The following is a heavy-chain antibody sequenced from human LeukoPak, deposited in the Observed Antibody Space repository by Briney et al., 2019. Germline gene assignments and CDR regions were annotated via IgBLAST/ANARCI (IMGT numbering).Heavy chain of an antibody. V-gene: IGHV4-59*01. D-gene: IGHD3-22*01. CDR2: IHYSGNK. CDR3: VRGYYDSSGSSNTFDI. Sequence: SETLSLTCTVSGGSISSSYWSWIRQPPGKGLEWIGYIHYSGNKNYTPTLRNRLTMSVDTSKNQFSLKLSSVTAADTAVYYCVRGYYDSSGSSNTFDIWGQGTMVTVSS. CDR1: GGSISSSY. J-gene: IGHJ3*02.